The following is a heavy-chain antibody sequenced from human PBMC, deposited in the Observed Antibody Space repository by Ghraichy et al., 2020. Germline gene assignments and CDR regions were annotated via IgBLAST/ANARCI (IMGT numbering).Heavy chain of an antibody. V-gene: IGHV4-39*01. Sequence: SETLSLTCTVSGGSISSSSYYWGWIRQPPGKGLEWIGSIYYSGSTYYNPSLKSRVTISVDTSKNQFSLKLSSVTAADTAVYYCARSTGAVAGPSDAFDIWGQGTMVTVSS. J-gene: IGHJ3*02. CDR3: ARSTGAVAGPSDAFDI. CDR2: IYYSGST. CDR1: GGSISSSSYY. D-gene: IGHD6-19*01.